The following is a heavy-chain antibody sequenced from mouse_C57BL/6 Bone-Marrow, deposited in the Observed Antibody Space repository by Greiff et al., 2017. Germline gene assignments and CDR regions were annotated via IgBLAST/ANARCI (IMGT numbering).Heavy chain of an antibody. Sequence: EVKLMESGGGLVKPGGSLKLSCAASGFTFSDYGMHWVRQAPEKGLEWVAYISSGSSTIYYADTGKGRFTISRDNAKNTLFLQMTSLRSEDTAMYYCAREGNYSLWYFDVWGTGTTVTVSS. V-gene: IGHV5-17*01. CDR1: GFTFSDYG. CDR3: AREGNYSLWYFDV. CDR2: ISSGSSTI. J-gene: IGHJ1*03. D-gene: IGHD2-1*01.